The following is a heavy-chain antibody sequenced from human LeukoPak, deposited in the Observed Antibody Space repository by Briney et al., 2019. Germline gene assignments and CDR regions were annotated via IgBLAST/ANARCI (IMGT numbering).Heavy chain of an antibody. D-gene: IGHD3-22*01. CDR1: GYTFTGYY. Sequence: ASVKVSCTASGYTFTGYYMHWVRQAPGQGLEWMGWINPNSGGTNYAQKFQGRVTMTRDTSISTAYMELSRLRSDDTAVYYCARGPYYYYDTPFPFSNWGQGTLVTVSS. CDR3: ARGPYYYYDTPFPFSN. J-gene: IGHJ4*02. V-gene: IGHV1-2*02. CDR2: INPNSGGT.